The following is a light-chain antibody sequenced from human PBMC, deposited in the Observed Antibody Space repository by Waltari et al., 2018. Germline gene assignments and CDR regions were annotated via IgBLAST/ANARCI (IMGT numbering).Light chain of an antibody. V-gene: IGLV3-21*04. CDR2: YDS. CDR3: QVWDDVTDSGV. J-gene: IGLJ3*02. CDR1: NIGSKS. Sequence: YVLTQPPSVSVDPGKTARLTCGGDNIGSKSVSWYQQKPGQAPVLVMFYDSDRPSEIPERFSGSNTGNTATLTISWVEAGDEADDHCQVWDDVTDSGVFGGGTKLTVL.